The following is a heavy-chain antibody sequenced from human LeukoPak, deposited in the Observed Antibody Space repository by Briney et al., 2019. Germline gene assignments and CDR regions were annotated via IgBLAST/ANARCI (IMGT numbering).Heavy chain of an antibody. Sequence: SETLSLTCAVYGGSFSGYYWSWIRQPPGKGLEWIGEINHSGSTNYNPSLKSRVTISVDTSKNQFSLKLSSVTAADTAVYYCARAPPDTAMVVDYWGQGTLVTVSS. CDR2: INHSGST. V-gene: IGHV4-34*01. CDR3: ARAPPDTAMVVDY. CDR1: GGSFSGYY. D-gene: IGHD5-18*01. J-gene: IGHJ4*02.